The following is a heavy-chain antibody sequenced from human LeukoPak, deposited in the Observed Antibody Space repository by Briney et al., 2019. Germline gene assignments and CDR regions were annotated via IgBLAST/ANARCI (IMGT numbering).Heavy chain of an antibody. V-gene: IGHV3-74*01. CDR1: GFTFSSYW. D-gene: IGHD5-18*01. CDR3: ARDPGIQLPLDI. J-gene: IGHJ4*02. CDR2: INSDGSST. Sequence: PGGSLRLSCAASGFTFSSYWMHWVRQAPGKGLVWVSRINSDGSSTSYADSVNGRFTIFRDNAKNTLYLQMNSLRAEDTAVYYCARDPGIQLPLDIWGQGTLVTVSS.